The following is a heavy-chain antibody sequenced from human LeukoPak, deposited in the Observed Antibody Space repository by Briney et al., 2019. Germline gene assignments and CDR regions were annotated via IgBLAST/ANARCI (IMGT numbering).Heavy chain of an antibody. CDR2: MYHTGTS. J-gene: IGHJ3*02. D-gene: IGHD5-18*01. Sequence: SETLSLTCSVSGASITTYYWNWIRQSPRKGLEWIGYMYHTGTSDYNPSLQSRVTISLDTPSNKVSLTLTSVTAADTAVYYCATTRGYSTNGAFDIWGQGTRVIVSS. CDR3: ATTRGYSTNGAFDI. V-gene: IGHV4-59*01. CDR1: GASITTYY.